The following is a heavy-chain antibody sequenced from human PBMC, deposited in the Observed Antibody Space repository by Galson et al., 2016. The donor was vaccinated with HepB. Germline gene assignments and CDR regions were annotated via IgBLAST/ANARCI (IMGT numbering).Heavy chain of an antibody. CDR1: GDSVNTKAYY. J-gene: IGHJ6*02. V-gene: IGHV4-31*03. CDR2: IFYSGST. D-gene: IGHD4-17*01. CDR3: ARGPHYGVYNGLDV. Sequence: TLSLTCTVSGDSVNTKAYYWSWIRQHPGKGLEWIGYIFYSGSTSYNPSLKSRITISVDTSKIHFSLNVSSLTAADTAVYYCARGPHYGVYNGLDVWGQGTTVTVSS.